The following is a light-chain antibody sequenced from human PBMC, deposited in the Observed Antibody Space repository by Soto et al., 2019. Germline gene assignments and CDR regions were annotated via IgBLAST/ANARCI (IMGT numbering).Light chain of an antibody. Sequence: QSVLTQPASVSGSPGQSITISCTGTSSDVGGYSYVSWYQQHPGKAPKLIIYDVSYRPSGVSNRFSGSKSGNTASLTISGLQAEDEADYFCSSYSRRSTYVFGTGTKVTVL. J-gene: IGLJ1*01. V-gene: IGLV2-14*03. CDR1: SSDVGGYSY. CDR2: DVS. CDR3: SSYSRRSTYV.